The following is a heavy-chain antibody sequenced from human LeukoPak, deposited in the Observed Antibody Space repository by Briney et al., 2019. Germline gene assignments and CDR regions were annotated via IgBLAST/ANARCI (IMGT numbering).Heavy chain of an antibody. Sequence: PGGSLRLSCTASGISFSNHYMRWIRQAPGKGPELVANINEDGSNKWHLGSVKGRFTVSRDNARNSLYLQMNSLRVEDTAVYYCTRVIVAVPGYFDYFDFWGQGVLVTVSS. V-gene: IGHV3-7*01. J-gene: IGHJ4*02. CDR1: GISFSNHY. CDR3: TRVIVAVPGYFDYFDF. CDR2: INEDGSNK. D-gene: IGHD6-19*01.